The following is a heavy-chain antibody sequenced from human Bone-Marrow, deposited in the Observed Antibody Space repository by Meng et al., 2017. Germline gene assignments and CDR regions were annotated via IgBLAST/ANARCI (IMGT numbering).Heavy chain of an antibody. V-gene: IGHV1-69*05. CDR3: ARDEDISAAGKLFGGY. Sequence: SVKVSCKASGGTFSSYAISWVRQAPGQGLEWMGGIIPIFGTANYAQKFQGRVTITTDESTSTAYMELSSLRSEDTAVYYCARDEDISAAGKLFGGYWGQGTLVTVSS. CDR1: GGTFSSYA. CDR2: IIPIFGTA. J-gene: IGHJ4*02. D-gene: IGHD6-25*01.